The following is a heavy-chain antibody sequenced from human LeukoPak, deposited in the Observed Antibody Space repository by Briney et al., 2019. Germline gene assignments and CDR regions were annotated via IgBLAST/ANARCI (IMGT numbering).Heavy chain of an antibody. CDR3: AGRDENFIGGSYPYNWFAP. J-gene: IGHJ5*02. V-gene: IGHV1-18*01. CDR1: GYTFTSYG. D-gene: IGHD1-26*01. CDR2: ISAYNGNT. Sequence: ASVKVSCKASGYTFTSYGISWVRQAPGQGLEWMGWISAYNGNTNYAQKLQGRVTMTTDTSTSTAYMELRSLRSDDKAVYYCAGRDENFIGGSYPYNWFAPGARGPLVTVPS.